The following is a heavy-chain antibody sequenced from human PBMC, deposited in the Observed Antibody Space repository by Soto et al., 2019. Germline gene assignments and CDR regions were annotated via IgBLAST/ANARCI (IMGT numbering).Heavy chain of an antibody. CDR3: AADNDFWSGHYSFDY. Sequence: GASVKVSCKASGFTFSSSAVQWVRQARGQRLEWIGWIVVGNGNTNYAQKIQERVTITRDMSTSTAYMELTSLRSEDTAVYYCAADNDFWSGHYSFDYWGQGALVTVSS. CDR1: GFTFSSSA. D-gene: IGHD3-3*01. J-gene: IGHJ4*02. CDR2: IVVGNGNT. V-gene: IGHV1-58*01.